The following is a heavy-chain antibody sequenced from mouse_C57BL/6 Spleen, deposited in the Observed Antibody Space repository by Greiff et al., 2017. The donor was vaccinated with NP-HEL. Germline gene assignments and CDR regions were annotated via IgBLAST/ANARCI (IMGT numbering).Heavy chain of an antibody. V-gene: IGHV5-9-1*02. D-gene: IGHD1-1*01. J-gene: IGHJ3*01. CDR3: TRAYGSSYWFAY. Sequence: EVQLVESGEGLVKPGGSLKLSCAASGFTFSSYAMSWVRQTPEKRLEWVAYISSGGDYIYYADTVKGRFTLSRDNARNTLYLQMSSLKSEDTAMYYCTRAYGSSYWFAYWGQGTLVTVAA. CDR2: ISSGGDYI. CDR1: GFTFSSYA.